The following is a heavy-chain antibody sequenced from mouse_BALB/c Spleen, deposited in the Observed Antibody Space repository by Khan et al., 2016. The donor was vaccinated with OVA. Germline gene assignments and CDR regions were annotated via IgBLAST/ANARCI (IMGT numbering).Heavy chain of an antibody. V-gene: IGHV5-6-5*01. J-gene: IGHJ3*01. CDR2: ISSGDST. CDR1: GFTFSNYA. CDR3: ARDYWFAD. Sequence: EVMLVESGGGLVKPGGSLKLSCAASGFTFSNYAMSWVRQSPEKRLEWVASISSGDSTYYPDSVKGRCTISRDNARNILYLQMSSLRSEDTAMYYCARDYWFADWGQGTLVTVSA.